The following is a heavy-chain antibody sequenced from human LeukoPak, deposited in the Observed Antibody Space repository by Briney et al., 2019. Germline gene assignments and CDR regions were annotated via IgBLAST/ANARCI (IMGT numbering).Heavy chain of an antibody. J-gene: IGHJ4*02. Sequence: ASVKVSCKAFRYTFIHYYKHWMRQAPGQGLEWMGWINPNSGATNFAQKFQGRVTMTTDTSISTAYMELSRLRSDDTAIYYCARDRLGYIYGYGDYWGQGTLVTVSS. D-gene: IGHD5-18*01. CDR1: RYTFIHYY. CDR2: INPNSGAT. V-gene: IGHV1-2*02. CDR3: ARDRLGYIYGYGDY.